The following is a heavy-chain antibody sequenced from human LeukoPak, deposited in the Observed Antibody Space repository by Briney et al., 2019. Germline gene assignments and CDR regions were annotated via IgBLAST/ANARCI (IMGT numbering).Heavy chain of an antibody. CDR2: IYYTGST. CDR1: GGSIDSYY. J-gene: IGHJ4*02. CDR3: ARVYQSAEYYFDY. Sequence: PETLSLTCTVSGGSIDSYYWSWIRQPPGKGLEWIGYIYYTGSTEYHPSLKSRVTISLDTSKNQFSLKLTSVTAADTAVYYCARVYQSAEYYFDYWGRGNLVSVSS. V-gene: IGHV4-59*01. D-gene: IGHD2-2*01.